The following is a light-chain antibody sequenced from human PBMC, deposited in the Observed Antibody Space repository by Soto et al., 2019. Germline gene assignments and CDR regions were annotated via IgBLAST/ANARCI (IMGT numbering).Light chain of an antibody. Sequence: EIVLTQSPGTPSFSPGERATLSCRARQSLSRNYVAWYQHRPGQAPRLLIYGASSRATGIPDRFSGIGSGAVFTLTIAGLEPEDFAVYYCQQYDTSPPITFGQGTRLEIK. CDR1: QSLSRNY. CDR2: GAS. CDR3: QQYDTSPPIT. V-gene: IGKV3-20*01. J-gene: IGKJ5*01.